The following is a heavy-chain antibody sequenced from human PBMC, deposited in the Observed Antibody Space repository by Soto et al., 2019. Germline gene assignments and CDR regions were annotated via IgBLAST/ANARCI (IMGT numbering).Heavy chain of an antibody. CDR2: IKSKNDGGAA. Sequence: EVQVVESGGDLVEPGGSLRLSCVTSGFMFSSAWMSWVRQGPGKGLEWVARIKSKNDGGAADYAAPVNGRFSISRDDSKSTVYQQMNSLRAEDTALYYCVEGWNDFWGQGTLVTVSS. V-gene: IGHV3-15*01. CDR1: GFMFSSAW. CDR3: VEGWNDF. J-gene: IGHJ4*02. D-gene: IGHD1-1*01.